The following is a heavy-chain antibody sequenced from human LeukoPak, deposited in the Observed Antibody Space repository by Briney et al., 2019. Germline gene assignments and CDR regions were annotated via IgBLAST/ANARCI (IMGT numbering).Heavy chain of an antibody. CDR3: AKSGSYSLDY. Sequence: QPGGSLRLSCAVSGFNVRTNYMSWVRQAPGKGLEWVAVIWPDGSNKYYAGSVKGRFTISRDDSKNTLYLQMNSLRAEDSAVYYCAKSGSYSLDYWGQGTLVTVSS. CDR1: GFNVRTNY. CDR2: IWPDGSNK. V-gene: IGHV3-33*06. J-gene: IGHJ4*02. D-gene: IGHD1-26*01.